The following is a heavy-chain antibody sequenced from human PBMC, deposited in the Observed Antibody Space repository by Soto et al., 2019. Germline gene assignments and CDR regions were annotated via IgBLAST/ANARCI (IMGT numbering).Heavy chain of an antibody. CDR3: ARRVVVADNNYFDY. J-gene: IGHJ4*02. V-gene: IGHV4-59*08. D-gene: IGHD2-15*01. Sequence: NPSETLSLTCTVSGGSISSYYWSWIRQPPGKGLEWIGYIYYSGSTNYNPSLKSRVTISVDTSKNQFSLKLSSVTAADTAVYYCARRVVVADNNYFDYWGQGPLVTVSS. CDR2: IYYSGST. CDR1: GGSISSYY.